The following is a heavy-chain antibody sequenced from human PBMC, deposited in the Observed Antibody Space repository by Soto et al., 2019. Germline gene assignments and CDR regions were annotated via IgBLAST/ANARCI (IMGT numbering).Heavy chain of an antibody. D-gene: IGHD1-26*01. CDR2: ISSSSSTI. CDR1: GFTFSSYS. J-gene: IGHJ5*02. Sequence: EVQLVESGGGLVQPGGSLRLSCAASGFTFSSYSMNWVRQAPGKGLEWVSYISSSSSTIYYADSVKGRFTISRDNAKNSLYLQMKSLRDPDTAVYYCSIEGGNLNWFDPWGQGTLVTVSS. CDR3: SIEGGNLNWFDP. V-gene: IGHV3-48*02.